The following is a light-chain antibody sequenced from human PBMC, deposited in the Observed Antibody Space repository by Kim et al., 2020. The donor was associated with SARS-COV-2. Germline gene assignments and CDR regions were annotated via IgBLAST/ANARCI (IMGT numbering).Light chain of an antibody. V-gene: IGLV3-19*01. J-gene: IGLJ1*01. CDR1: SLRTYY. CDR2: GEN. Sequence: SSELTQDPAVSVALGQTVRITCRGDSLRTYYASWYKQKPGQAPVLVIYGENNRPSGIPDRFSGSSSGNTASLTITGAQAEDEADYFCNSRDSSGNSYFFGTGTKVTVL. CDR3: NSRDSSGNSYF.